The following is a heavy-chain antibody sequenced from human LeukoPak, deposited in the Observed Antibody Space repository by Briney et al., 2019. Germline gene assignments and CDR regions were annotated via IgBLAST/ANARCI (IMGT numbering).Heavy chain of an antibody. Sequence: GGSLRLSCAASGFTVSSNYMSWVRLAPGRGLEWVSVISGSGLTTFYADSVKGRFTISRDNSKNTLYLQMNSLRAEDTAVYYCAKERREQSRDNYFDYWGQGTLVTVSS. J-gene: IGHJ4*02. V-gene: IGHV3-23*01. CDR2: ISGSGLTT. D-gene: IGHD1-26*01. CDR3: AKERREQSRDNYFDY. CDR1: GFTVSSNY.